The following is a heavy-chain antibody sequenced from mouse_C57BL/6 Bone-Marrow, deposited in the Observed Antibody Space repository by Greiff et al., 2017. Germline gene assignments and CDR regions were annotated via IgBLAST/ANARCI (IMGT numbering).Heavy chain of an antibody. J-gene: IGHJ4*01. CDR1: GFSLTSYG. D-gene: IGHD1-1*01. Sequence: VQLQQSGPGLVQPSQSLSITCTVSGFSLTSYGVHWVRQSPGKGLEWLGVIWSGGSTAYNAAFISRLSISKDNSKSQGFFKMTSLQADGTAIYYCARSYGSSYVGVYYAMDDWGQGTSVTVSS. CDR3: ARSYGSSYVGVYYAMDD. CDR2: IWSGGST. V-gene: IGHV2-2*01.